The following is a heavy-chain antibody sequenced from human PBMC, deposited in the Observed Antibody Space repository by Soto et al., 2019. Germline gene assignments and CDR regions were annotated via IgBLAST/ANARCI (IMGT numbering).Heavy chain of an antibody. J-gene: IGHJ6*02. CDR1: GFTFSSYG. D-gene: IGHD6-19*01. CDR2: ISYDGRNK. Sequence: PGGSLRLSCAASGFTFSSYGVHWVRQAPGKGLEWVAVISYDGRNKYYADSVKGRFTISRDNSKNTLYLQMSSLRPEDTAVYYCVEDGSSGWPYYYGMDVWGQGTTVTVSS. CDR3: VEDGSSGWPYYYGMDV. V-gene: IGHV3-30*18.